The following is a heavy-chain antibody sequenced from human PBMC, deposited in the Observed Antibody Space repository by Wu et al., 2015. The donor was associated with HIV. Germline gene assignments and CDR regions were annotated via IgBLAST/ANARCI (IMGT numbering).Heavy chain of an antibody. CDR1: GYTFNIFN. J-gene: IGHJ6*03. CDR2: MNPKSGSA. D-gene: IGHD3-3*01. Sequence: QVRLLQSGAEVRKPGASVKVSCKVSGYTFNIFNINWVRQTSGLGLEWMGWMNPKSGSAGYSPKFQGRVSMTRDTSISTAYLELNSLASEDTAVYYCARSRLRKAMCIYGVTTNYYYYYMDVVGQTGPRSPSP. V-gene: IGHV1-8*02. CDR3: ARSRLRKAMCIYGVTTNYYYYYMDV.